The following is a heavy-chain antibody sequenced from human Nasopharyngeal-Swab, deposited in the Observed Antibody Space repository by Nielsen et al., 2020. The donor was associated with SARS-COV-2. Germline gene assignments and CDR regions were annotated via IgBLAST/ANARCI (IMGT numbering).Heavy chain of an antibody. D-gene: IGHD3-9*01. CDR3: TNPNYDILTGPYYYYYGMDV. Sequence: GESLKISCAASGFTFSNAWMSWVRQAPGKGLEWVGRIKSKTDGGTTDYAAPVKGRFTISRDDSKNTLYLQMNSLKTEDTAVYYCTNPNYDILTGPYYYYYGMDVWGQGTTVTVSS. J-gene: IGHJ6*02. CDR2: IKSKTDGGTT. CDR1: GFTFSNAW. V-gene: IGHV3-15*01.